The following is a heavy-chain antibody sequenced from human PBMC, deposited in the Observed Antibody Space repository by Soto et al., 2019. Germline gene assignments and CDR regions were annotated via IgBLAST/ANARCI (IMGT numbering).Heavy chain of an antibody. CDR1: GFTFSSYW. CDR3: ARGAGSAYYVDS. V-gene: IGHV3-74*01. Sequence: EVQLVESGGGLVQPGGSLRLSCAASGFTFSSYWMHWVRQAPGKGLLWVSRINFYGSTTNYADFVKGQFTISRDNAKNTVYLQMNSLRAEDTAVYYCARGAGSAYYVDSWGQGTLVTVSS. D-gene: IGHD3-22*01. CDR2: INFYGSTT. J-gene: IGHJ4*02.